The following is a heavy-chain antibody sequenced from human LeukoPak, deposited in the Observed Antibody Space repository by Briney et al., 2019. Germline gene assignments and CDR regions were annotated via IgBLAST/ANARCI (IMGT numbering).Heavy chain of an antibody. D-gene: IGHD3-9*01. CDR2: INHSGST. CDR1: GGSFSGYY. Sequence: PSETLSLTRAVYGGSFSGYYWSWIRQPPGKGLEWIGEINHSGSTNYNPSLKSRVTISVDTSKNQFSLKLSSVTAADTAVYYCARGRPSDILTGYFTPFDYWGQGTLVTVSS. V-gene: IGHV4-34*01. J-gene: IGHJ4*02. CDR3: ARGRPSDILTGYFTPFDY.